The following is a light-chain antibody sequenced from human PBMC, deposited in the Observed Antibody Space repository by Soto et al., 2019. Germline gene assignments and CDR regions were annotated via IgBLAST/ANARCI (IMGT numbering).Light chain of an antibody. CDR2: KAY. J-gene: IGKJ1*01. CDR1: QSISAW. V-gene: IGKV1-5*03. Sequence: DIQMTQSPSTLSASVGDRVSINCRASQSISAWLAWYQQKPGKAHRLLIYKAYTLEIGVQSRFSGSGSGTEFTLTISSLQPDEVATYYCKQYNDYSWTFGQGTKVDI. CDR3: KQYNDYSWT.